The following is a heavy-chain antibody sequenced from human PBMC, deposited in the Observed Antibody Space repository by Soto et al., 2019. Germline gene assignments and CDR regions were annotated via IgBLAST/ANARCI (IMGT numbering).Heavy chain of an antibody. CDR3: AKCRMELRFFFNWFDP. J-gene: IGHJ5*02. V-gene: IGHV3-23*01. CDR1: GLTFSSYA. Sequence: XVSLRLSCEASGLTFSSYAMSWVRQAPGKGLEWVSAISGSGGSTYYAGSVKGRFTISRDNSKNTLYLQMNSLRAEDTAVYYCAKCRMELRFFFNWFDPWGQGTLVTVSS. CDR2: ISGSGGST. D-gene: IGHD1-7*01.